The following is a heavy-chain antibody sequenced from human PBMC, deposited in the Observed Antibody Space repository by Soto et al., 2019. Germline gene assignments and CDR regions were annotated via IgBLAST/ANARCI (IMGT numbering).Heavy chain of an antibody. Sequence: QAQLVESGGGVVQPGRSLRLSCAASGFTFSSYGMHWVRQAPGTGLEWVAVISYDGGLQHYADSVKGRFTISRDNSKNMVLLQMNTLRAEDTSVYYCVSDRGYGHASVPYSWGQGTLFSGSS. CDR2: ISYDGGLQ. CDR1: GFTFSSYG. D-gene: IGHD5-18*01. V-gene: IGHV3-30*03. CDR3: VSDRGYGHASVPYS. J-gene: IGHJ4*02.